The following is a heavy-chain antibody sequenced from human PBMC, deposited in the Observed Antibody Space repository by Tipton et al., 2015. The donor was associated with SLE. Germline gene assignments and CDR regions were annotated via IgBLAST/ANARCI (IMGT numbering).Heavy chain of an antibody. CDR1: GFTFSSYE. J-gene: IGHJ6*02. Sequence: SLRLSCAASGFTFSSYEMNWVRQAPGKGLEWVSYISSSGSTIYYADSVKGRFTISRDNAKNSLYLQMNSLRAEDTALYYCAKGPRDYDSSGSASYYYGMDVWGQGTTVTVSS. CDR3: AKGPRDYDSSGSASYYYGMDV. CDR2: ISSSGSTI. V-gene: IGHV3-48*03. D-gene: IGHD3-22*01.